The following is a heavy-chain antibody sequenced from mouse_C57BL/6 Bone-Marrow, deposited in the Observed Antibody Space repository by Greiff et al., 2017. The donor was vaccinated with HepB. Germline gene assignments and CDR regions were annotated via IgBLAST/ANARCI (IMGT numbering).Heavy chain of an antibody. Sequence: QVQLQQSGAELMKPGASVKLSCKATGYTFTGYWIEWVKQRPGHGLEWIGVINPNYGTTSYNQKFKGKATLTVDQSSSTAYMQLNSLTSEDSAVYYCARGYYGTSDYWGQGTTLTVSS. J-gene: IGHJ2*01. CDR3: ARGYYGTSDY. CDR1: GYTFTGYW. D-gene: IGHD1-1*01. CDR2: INPNYGTT. V-gene: IGHV1-9*01.